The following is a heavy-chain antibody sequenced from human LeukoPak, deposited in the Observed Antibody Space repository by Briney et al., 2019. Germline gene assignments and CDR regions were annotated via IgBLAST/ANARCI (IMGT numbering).Heavy chain of an antibody. CDR1: GGSISSYY. CDR2: IYYSGST. Sequence: SETLSLTCTVSGGSISSYYWSWIRQPPGKGLEWIGYIYYSGSTNYNPSLKSRVTISVDTSKNQFSLKLSSVTAADTAVYYCARGLRRWQQLDDAFDIWGQGTMVTVSS. J-gene: IGHJ3*02. CDR3: ARGLRRWQQLDDAFDI. V-gene: IGHV4-59*01. D-gene: IGHD6-13*01.